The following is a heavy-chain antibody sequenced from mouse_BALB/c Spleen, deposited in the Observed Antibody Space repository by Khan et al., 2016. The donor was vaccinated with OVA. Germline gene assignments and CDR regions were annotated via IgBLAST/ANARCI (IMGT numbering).Heavy chain of an antibody. Sequence: VQLVESGPGLVAPSQSLSITCTVSGFSLTDYGVHWIRQPPGKGLEWLGIIWAGGSTNYKSALMSRLSISKDSSKSQVFLKMNSLQTDDTAMYYCATLYGNEPYWGQGTLVTVSA. CDR1: GFSLTDYG. J-gene: IGHJ3*01. CDR3: ATLYGNEPY. V-gene: IGHV2-9*02. D-gene: IGHD2-1*01. CDR2: IWAGGST.